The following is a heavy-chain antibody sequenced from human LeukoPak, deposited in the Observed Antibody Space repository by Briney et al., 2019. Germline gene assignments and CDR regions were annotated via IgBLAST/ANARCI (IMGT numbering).Heavy chain of an antibody. CDR2: ISYDGSNK. Sequence: GGSLRLSCAASGFTFSSYAMHWVRQAPGKGLEWVAVISYDGSNKYYADFVKGRFTISRDNSKNTLYLQMNSLRAEDTAVYYCAKALRNDYVWGSYREYCFDYWGQATLVTVSS. CDR1: GFTFSSYA. D-gene: IGHD3-16*02. J-gene: IGHJ4*02. V-gene: IGHV3-30*04. CDR3: AKALRNDYVWGSYREYCFDY.